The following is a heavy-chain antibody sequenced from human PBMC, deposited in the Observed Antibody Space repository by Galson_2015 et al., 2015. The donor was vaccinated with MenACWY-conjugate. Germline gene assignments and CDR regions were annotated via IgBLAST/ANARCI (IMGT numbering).Heavy chain of an antibody. CDR3: GRSLDY. CDR2: IHQDGSEK. CDR1: GFTFSSDC. V-gene: IGHV3-7*03. Sequence: LRLSCAASGFTFSSDCMTWVRQAPGKGLEWVANIHQDGSEKYYVDSVKGRFTISRDNAKNSLYLQMNSLRAEDTAVYYCGRSLDYWGQGTLVTVSS. J-gene: IGHJ4*02.